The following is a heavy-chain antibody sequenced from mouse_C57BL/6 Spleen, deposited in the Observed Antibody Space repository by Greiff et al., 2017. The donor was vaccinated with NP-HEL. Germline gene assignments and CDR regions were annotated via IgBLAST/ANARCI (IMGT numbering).Heavy chain of an antibody. CDR2: IWTGGGT. CDR1: GFSLTSYA. J-gene: IGHJ2*01. V-gene: IGHV2-9-1*01. CDR3: ARKDYGSSYGRDY. Sequence: VKVVESGPGLVAPSQSLSITCTVSGFSLTSYAISWVRQPPGKGLEWLGVIWTGGGTNYNSALKSRLSLSKDNSNSQVFLKMKSLQTDDTARYNCARKDYGSSYGRDYWGQGTTLTVSS. D-gene: IGHD1-1*01.